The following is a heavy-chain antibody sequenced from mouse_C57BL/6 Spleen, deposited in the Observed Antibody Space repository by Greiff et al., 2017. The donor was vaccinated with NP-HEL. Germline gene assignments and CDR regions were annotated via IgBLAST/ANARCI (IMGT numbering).Heavy chain of an antibody. CDR2: IYPGSGST. CDR1: GYTFTSYW. D-gene: IGHD2-3*01. Sequence: QVQLQQPGAELVKPGASVKMSCKASGYTFTSYWITWVKQRPGQGLEWIGDIYPGSGSTNYNEKFKSKATLTVDTSSSTAYMQLSSLTSEDSAVYYCARSHDGYYVGVAMDYWGQGTSVTVSS. V-gene: IGHV1-55*01. CDR3: ARSHDGYYVGVAMDY. J-gene: IGHJ4*01.